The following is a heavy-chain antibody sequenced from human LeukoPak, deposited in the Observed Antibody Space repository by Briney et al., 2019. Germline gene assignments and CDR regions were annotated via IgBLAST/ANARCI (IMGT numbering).Heavy chain of an antibody. D-gene: IGHD3-10*01. V-gene: IGHV4-39*07. CDR3: ARYGYYYGSGSYGVMTFDI. CDR1: GGSISSSSYY. Sequence: SETLSLTCTVSGGSISSSSYYWGWIRQPPGKGLEWIGSIYYSGSTYYNPSLKSRVTISVDTSKNQFSLKLSSVTAADTAVYYCARYGYYYGSGSYGVMTFDIWGQGTMVTVSS. CDR2: IYYSGST. J-gene: IGHJ3*02.